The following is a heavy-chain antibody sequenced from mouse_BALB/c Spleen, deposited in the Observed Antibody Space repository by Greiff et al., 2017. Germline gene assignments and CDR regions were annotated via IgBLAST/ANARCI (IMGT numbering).Heavy chain of an antibody. J-gene: IGHJ2*01. CDR2: ISSGGSYT. V-gene: IGHV5-6*01. D-gene: IGHD2-4*01. CDR3: ARRDYDYVYFDY. CDR1: GFTFSSYG. Sequence: EVQLQQSGGDLVKPGGSLKLSCAASGFTFSSYGMSWVRQTPDKRLEWVATISSGGSYTYYPDSVKGRFTISRDNAKNTLYLQMSSLKSEDTAMYYCARRDYDYVYFDYWGQGTTLTVSS.